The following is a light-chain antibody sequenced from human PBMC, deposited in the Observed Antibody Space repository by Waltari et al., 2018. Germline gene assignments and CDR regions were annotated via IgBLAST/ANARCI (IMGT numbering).Light chain of an antibody. Sequence: IQLTQSPSSLSASVGDRVTITCRASHGISNYLAWYQQKTGKAPKLLIYAASTLQSGVPSRFSGSGSGTDFTLTISSLQPEDFATYYCQQLNSYQWTFGQGTKVEIK. CDR1: HGISNY. CDR2: AAS. CDR3: QQLNSYQWT. J-gene: IGKJ1*01. V-gene: IGKV1-9*01.